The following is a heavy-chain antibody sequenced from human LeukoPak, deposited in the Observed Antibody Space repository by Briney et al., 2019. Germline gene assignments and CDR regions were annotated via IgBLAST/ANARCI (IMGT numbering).Heavy chain of an antibody. CDR2: ISGSGGST. Sequence: SGGSLRLSCAASGFTFSSYAMSWVRQAPGKGLEWVSAISGSGGSTYYADSVKGRFTISRDNSKNTLYLQMNSLRAEDTAVYYCAGVSFSSGWYRDYWGQGTLVTVSS. V-gene: IGHV3-23*01. CDR3: AGVSFSSGWYRDY. D-gene: IGHD6-19*01. CDR1: GFTFSSYA. J-gene: IGHJ4*02.